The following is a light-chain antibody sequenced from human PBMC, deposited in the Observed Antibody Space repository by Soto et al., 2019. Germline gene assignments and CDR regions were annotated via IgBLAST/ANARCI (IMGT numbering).Light chain of an antibody. Sequence: SYELTQPPSVSVSPGQTASITCSGHKLGDKYACWYQQKPGQSPVLVIYQDDKRPSGIPGRFSGSNSGNTATLTISGTQAMDEADYYCQAWDSRTVVFGGGTKLTVL. J-gene: IGLJ2*01. CDR1: KLGDKY. V-gene: IGLV3-1*01. CDR3: QAWDSRTVV. CDR2: QDD.